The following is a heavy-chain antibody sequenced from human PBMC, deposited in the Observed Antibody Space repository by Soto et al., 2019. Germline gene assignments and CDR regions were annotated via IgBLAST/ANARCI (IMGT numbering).Heavy chain of an antibody. V-gene: IGHV1-2*04. D-gene: IGHD2-8*01. CDR3: ARGDSTDCSNGVCSFFYNHDMDL. CDR1: GYSFTDYH. CDR2: INPKSGGT. J-gene: IGHJ6*02. Sequence: WASVKVSCKASGYSFTDYHIHWVRQATGQGLEWLGRINPKSGGTSTAQKFQGWVTMTTDTSISTASMELTRLTSDDTAIYYCARGDSTDCSNGVCSFFYNHDMDLWDQGTTVTVSS.